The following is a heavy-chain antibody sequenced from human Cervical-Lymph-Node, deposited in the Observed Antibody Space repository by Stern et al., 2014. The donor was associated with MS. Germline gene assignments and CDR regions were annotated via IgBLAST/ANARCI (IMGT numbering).Heavy chain of an antibody. CDR3: ARHDGWLPHY. CDR1: GGSISRSTYY. D-gene: IGHD5-12*01. V-gene: IGHV4-39*01. J-gene: IGHJ4*02. Sequence: VQLQESGPGLVKPSETLSLTCSVSGGSISRSTYYWGWIRQPPGKGLEWIGSIYYSGTTYYNPSLKSRVTIDPSPNQFSLRLRSVTAADTAVYYCARHDGWLPHYWSQGTLVTVSS. CDR2: IYYSGTT.